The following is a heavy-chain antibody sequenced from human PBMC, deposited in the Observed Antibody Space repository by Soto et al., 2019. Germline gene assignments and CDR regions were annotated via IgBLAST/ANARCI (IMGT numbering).Heavy chain of an antibody. CDR1: GFTFSDYS. D-gene: IGHD1-20*01. CDR3: AKEEGSTWYPTDH. V-gene: IGHV3-23*01. CDR2: ISGSAVST. Sequence: GGSLRLSCAASGFTFSDYSISWVRQAPWKGLEWVSVISGSAVSTFYTDSVKGRLTISRDNSRNTLYLQMNSLRVEDTAIYYCAKEEGSTWYPTDHCGQGTLVAFSS. J-gene: IGHJ4*02.